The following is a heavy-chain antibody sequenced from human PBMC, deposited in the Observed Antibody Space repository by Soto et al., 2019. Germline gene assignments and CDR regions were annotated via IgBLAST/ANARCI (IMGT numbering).Heavy chain of an antibody. CDR1: GYSFTSYW. J-gene: IGHJ6*02. CDR3: ASPAETTVTTPYYYGMDV. V-gene: IGHV5-10-1*01. Sequence: GESLKISCKGSGYSFTSYWISWVRQMPGKGLEWMGRIDPSDSYTNYSPSFQGHVTISADKSISTAYLQWSSLKASDTAMYYCASPAETTVTTPYYYGMDVWGQGNTVTVSS. CDR2: IDPSDSYT. D-gene: IGHD4-4*01.